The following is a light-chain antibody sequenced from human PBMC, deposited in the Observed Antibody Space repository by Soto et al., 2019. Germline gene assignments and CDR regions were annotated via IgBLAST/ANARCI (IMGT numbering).Light chain of an antibody. Sequence: EIVLTQSPATLSLSPGERATLSCRASQSVGSYLAWYQQKPGQAPRLLIFDASNRATGIPARFSGSGSGTDFTLTISSLEPDDFAVYYCQQRSNWPLGTFGQGTKVEIK. CDR2: DAS. V-gene: IGKV3-11*01. CDR1: QSVGSY. CDR3: QQRSNWPLGT. J-gene: IGKJ1*01.